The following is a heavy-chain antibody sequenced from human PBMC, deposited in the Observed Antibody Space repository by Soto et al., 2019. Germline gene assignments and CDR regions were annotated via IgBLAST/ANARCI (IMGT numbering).Heavy chain of an antibody. J-gene: IGHJ4*02. D-gene: IGHD2-15*01. Sequence: EVQLVESGGGLVQPGGSLTLSCAASGFTISTYWMHWVRQAPGKGLVWVSRINSDGSTTDYADSVRGRFTISRDNAKNTLYRQMNSLRAEDTAVYYCARDQGYCSGGSCYVAGYWGQGTLVTVSS. V-gene: IGHV3-74*01. CDR1: GFTISTYW. CDR2: INSDGSTT. CDR3: ARDQGYCSGGSCYVAGY.